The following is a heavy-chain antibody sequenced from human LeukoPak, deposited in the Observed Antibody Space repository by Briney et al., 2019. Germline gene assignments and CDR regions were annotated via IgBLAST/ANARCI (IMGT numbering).Heavy chain of an antibody. CDR3: AGGNSMDV. J-gene: IGHJ6*04. CDR2: IKSGGSGI. D-gene: IGHD1/OR15-1a*01. V-gene: IGHV3-7*03. Sequence: PGGSLRLSCAVSGFPFSNSWMYWVRQAPGKGLEGVANIKSGGSGISYVDSVKGRFIISRDNARNSLYLQMNSLRVEDTAVYFCAGGNSMDVWGKGTAVTVSS. CDR1: GFPFSNSW.